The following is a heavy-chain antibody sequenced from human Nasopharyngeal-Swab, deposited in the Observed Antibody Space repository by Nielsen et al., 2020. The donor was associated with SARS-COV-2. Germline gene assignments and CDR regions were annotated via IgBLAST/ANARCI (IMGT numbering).Heavy chain of an antibody. V-gene: IGHV4-34*01. Sequence: SETLSLTCAVYGGSFSGYYWSWIRQPPGKGLEWIGEINHSGSTNYNPSLKSRVTISVDTSKNQFSLKLSSVTAADTAVYYCARCKRIAARSSYYYYYMDVWGKWTTVTVSS. D-gene: IGHD6-6*01. CDR2: INHSGST. CDR3: ARCKRIAARSSYYYYYMDV. J-gene: IGHJ6*03. CDR1: GGSFSGYY.